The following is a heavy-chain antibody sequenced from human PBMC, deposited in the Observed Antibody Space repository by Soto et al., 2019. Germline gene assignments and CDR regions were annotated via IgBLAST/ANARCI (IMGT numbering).Heavy chain of an antibody. CDR3: TAGRYSENGNSYFSLVV. Sequence: PGGSLRLSCTVSGFTFTNAWMSWVRQAPGKGLEWVGRIKSKTDGGPTDYAAPVKGRFTISRDDSKNTLYLQMNSLETEATAVYYCTAGRYSENGNSYFSLVVWGQGTLVTVSS. V-gene: IGHV3-15*01. D-gene: IGHD6-6*01. CDR2: IKSKTDGGPT. J-gene: IGHJ4*01. CDR1: GFTFTNAW.